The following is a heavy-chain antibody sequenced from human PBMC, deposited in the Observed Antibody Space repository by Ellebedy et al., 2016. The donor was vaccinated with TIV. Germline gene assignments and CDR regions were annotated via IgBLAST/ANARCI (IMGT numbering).Heavy chain of an antibody. Sequence: GESLKISCAASGFIFNTYAMGWVRQAPGNGLEWVSSISISGDATYYIDSVKGRFTIYRDNSKNTLYLQMNSLRTEDTALYYCAKDYFYGSGYDYWGQGTLVTVSS. J-gene: IGHJ4*02. V-gene: IGHV3-23*01. CDR3: AKDYFYGSGYDY. CDR1: GFIFNTYA. CDR2: ISISGDAT. D-gene: IGHD3-10*01.